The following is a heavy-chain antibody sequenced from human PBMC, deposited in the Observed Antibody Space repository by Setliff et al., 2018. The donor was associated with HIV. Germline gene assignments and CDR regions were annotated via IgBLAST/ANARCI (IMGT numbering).Heavy chain of an antibody. V-gene: IGHV3-30*14. CDR1: GFTFNNYA. Sequence: SGGSLRLSCAASGFTFNNYAIHWVRQAPGKGLEWVALISYDGTYKYYTDSVKGRFTISRDNSKDTLYLQMNSLRAEDTAVYYCARAKGSGTYVFDIWGQGTMVTVSS. CDR3: ARAKGSGTYVFDI. J-gene: IGHJ3*02. CDR2: ISYDGTYK. D-gene: IGHD2-15*01.